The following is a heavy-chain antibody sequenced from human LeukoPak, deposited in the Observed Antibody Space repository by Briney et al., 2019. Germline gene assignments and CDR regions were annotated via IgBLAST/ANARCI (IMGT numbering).Heavy chain of an antibody. CDR1: GGSISSGGYS. D-gene: IGHD6-13*01. CDR3: ARHLAAGTFDI. Sequence: SETLSLTCAVSGGSISSGGYSWSWIRQPPGKGLEWIGYIYHSGSTYYNPSLKSRVTISVDTSKNQFSLKLSSVTAADTAVYYCARHLAAGTFDIWGQGTMVTVSS. V-gene: IGHV4-30-2*03. CDR2: IYHSGST. J-gene: IGHJ3*02.